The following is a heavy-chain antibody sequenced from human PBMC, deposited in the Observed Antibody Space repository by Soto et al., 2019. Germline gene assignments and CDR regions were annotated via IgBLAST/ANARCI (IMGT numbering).Heavy chain of an antibody. Sequence: GGSLRLSCAASGFTFSNYFMHWVRQAPGKGLVWVSRINSDGSTTSYADSVKGRFTISRDNAKNTLYLQMNSLRDEDTAVYYCARGIYYYDSSGYYAYWGQGTLVTVSS. V-gene: IGHV3-74*01. CDR3: ARGIYYYDSSGYYAY. CDR1: GFTFSNYF. CDR2: INSDGSTT. J-gene: IGHJ4*02. D-gene: IGHD3-22*01.